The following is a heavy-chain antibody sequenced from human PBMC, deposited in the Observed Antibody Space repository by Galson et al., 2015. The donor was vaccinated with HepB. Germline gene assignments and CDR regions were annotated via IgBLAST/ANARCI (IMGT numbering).Heavy chain of an antibody. D-gene: IGHD6-13*01. CDR2: INNDGSST. Sequence: SLRLSCAASGFTFSTYWMHWVRQAPGKGLMWVSRINNDGSSTNYADSVKGRFTISRDSAKNTLYLQMNSLRADDTAIYYCARDVAASGRSFDYWGQGTLVTVSS. J-gene: IGHJ4*02. CDR1: GFTFSTYW. V-gene: IGHV3-74*01. CDR3: ARDVAASGRSFDY.